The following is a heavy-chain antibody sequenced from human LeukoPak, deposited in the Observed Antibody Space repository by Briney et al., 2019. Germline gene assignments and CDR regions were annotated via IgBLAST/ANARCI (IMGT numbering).Heavy chain of an antibody. J-gene: IGHJ4*02. CDR3: AKDNDYDSSGPLDY. CDR1: GFTFSEYW. Sequence: GGSLRLSCAASGFTFSEYWMHWVRQAPGKGLMSVSRIHKDGHNTWYADSVKGRFTISRDNAKNSLYLQMNSLRAEDMALYYCAKDNDYDSSGPLDYWGQGTLVTVSS. CDR2: IHKDGHNT. V-gene: IGHV3-74*01. D-gene: IGHD3-22*01.